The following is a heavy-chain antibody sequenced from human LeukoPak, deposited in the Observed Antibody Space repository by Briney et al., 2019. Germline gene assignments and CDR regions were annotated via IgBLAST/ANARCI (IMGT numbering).Heavy chain of an antibody. CDR2: IYYSGGT. D-gene: IGHD4-17*01. CDR3: ARDPMTTVTTNAFDI. CDR1: GGSISSGGYY. J-gene: IGHJ3*02. Sequence: SQTLSLTCTVSGGSISSGGYYWSWIRQHPGKGLEWIGYIYYSGGTYYNPSLKSRVTISVDTSKDQFSLKLSSVTAADTAVYYCARDPMTTVTTNAFDIWGQGTMVTVSS. V-gene: IGHV4-31*03.